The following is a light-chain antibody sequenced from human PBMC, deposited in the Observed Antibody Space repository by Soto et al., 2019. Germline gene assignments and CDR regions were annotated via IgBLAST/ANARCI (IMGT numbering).Light chain of an antibody. CDR1: QSINTW. CDR3: QQYDGH. Sequence: DIQMTQSPSTLSASVGDRVTITYRASQSINTWLAWYQQKPGKAPKVLIYDASTLDSGVPSRFSGSGSGTDFTLTISSLQADDFATYYCQQYDGHFGQGTRLEIK. CDR2: DAS. J-gene: IGKJ5*01. V-gene: IGKV1-5*01.